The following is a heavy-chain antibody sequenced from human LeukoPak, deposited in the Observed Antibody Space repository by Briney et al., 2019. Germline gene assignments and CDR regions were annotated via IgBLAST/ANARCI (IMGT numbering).Heavy chain of an antibody. CDR2: IYSGGST. D-gene: IGHD4-17*01. V-gene: IGHV3-53*01. CDR3: ARGSNTVTEFDY. CDR1: GFTVSSNY. Sequence: GGSLRLSCAASGFTVSSNYMGWVRQAPGKGLEWVSVIYSGGSTYYADSVKGRFTISRDNSKNTLFLQMNSLRAEDTAVYYCARGSNTVTEFDYWGQGTLVTVSS. J-gene: IGHJ4*02.